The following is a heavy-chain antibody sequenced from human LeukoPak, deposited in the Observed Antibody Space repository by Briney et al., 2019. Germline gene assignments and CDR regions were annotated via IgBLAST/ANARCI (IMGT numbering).Heavy chain of an antibody. Sequence: SETLSLTCAVYGGSFSGYYWSWIRQPAGKGLEWIGRIYTSGSTNYNPSLKSRVTMSVDTSKNQFSLKLSSVTAADTAVYYCARGYDFWSGPSYYYYGMDVWGQGTTVTVSS. CDR1: GGSFSGYY. V-gene: IGHV4-59*10. D-gene: IGHD3-3*01. CDR2: IYTSGST. CDR3: ARGYDFWSGPSYYYYGMDV. J-gene: IGHJ6*02.